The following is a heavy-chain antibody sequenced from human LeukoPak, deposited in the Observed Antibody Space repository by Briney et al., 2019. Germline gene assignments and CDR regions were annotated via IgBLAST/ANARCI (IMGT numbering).Heavy chain of an antibody. J-gene: IGHJ4*02. V-gene: IGHV3-30*04. CDR2: ISYDGSNK. CDR3: ARRVRDYYDSSGYSGGFDY. D-gene: IGHD3-22*01. Sequence: GGSLRLSCAASGFAFSSYAMHWVRQAPGKGLEWVAVISYDGSNKYYADSVKGRFPISRDNSKNTLYLQMNSLRAEDTAVYYCARRVRDYYDSSGYSGGFDYWGQGTLVTVSS. CDR1: GFAFSSYA.